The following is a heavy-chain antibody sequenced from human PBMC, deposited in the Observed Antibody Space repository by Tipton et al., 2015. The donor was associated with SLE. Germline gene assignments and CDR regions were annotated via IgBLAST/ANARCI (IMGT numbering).Heavy chain of an antibody. CDR1: GGSISSGSYY. V-gene: IGHV4-61*02. D-gene: IGHD1-20*01. CDR2: IYTSGST. J-gene: IGHJ4*02. Sequence: TLSLTCTVSGGSISSGSYYWSWIRQPAGKGPEWIGRIYTSGSTNYNPSLKSRVTISVDTSKNQFSLKLSSVTAADTAVYYCARDLTGLGFDYWGQGTLVTFSS. CDR3: ARDLTGLGFDY.